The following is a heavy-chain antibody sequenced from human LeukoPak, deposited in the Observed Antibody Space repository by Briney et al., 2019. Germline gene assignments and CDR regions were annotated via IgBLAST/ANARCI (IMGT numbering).Heavy chain of an antibody. D-gene: IGHD5-12*01. J-gene: IGHJ4*02. CDR3: ARVRGSYSSDY. Sequence: GGSLRLSCAASGFTFSDYYMSWIRQAPGEGLEWVSFISKDGRTMSYADSAKGRFTISRDNAKTSLYLQMNSLTADDTAVYFCARVRGSYSSDYWGQGTLVTVSS. CDR2: ISKDGRTM. CDR1: GFTFSDYY. V-gene: IGHV3-11*01.